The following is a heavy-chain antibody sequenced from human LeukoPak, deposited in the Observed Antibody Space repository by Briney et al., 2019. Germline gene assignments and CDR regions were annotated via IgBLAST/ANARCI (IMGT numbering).Heavy chain of an antibody. J-gene: IGHJ4*02. Sequence: SETLSLTCTVSGGSISSSSYYWGWIRQPPGKGLEWIGSIYYSGSTYYNPSLKSRVTISVDTSKSQFSLKLSSVTAADTAVYYCASNIVVVPAATPFDYWGQGTLVTVSS. CDR2: IYYSGST. D-gene: IGHD2-2*01. CDR3: ASNIVVVPAATPFDY. V-gene: IGHV4-39*01. CDR1: GGSISSSSYY.